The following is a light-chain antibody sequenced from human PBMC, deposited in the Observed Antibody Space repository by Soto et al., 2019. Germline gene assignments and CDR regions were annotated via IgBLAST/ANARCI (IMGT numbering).Light chain of an antibody. V-gene: IGKV3-11*01. J-gene: IGKJ4*01. CDR2: DAS. CDR3: QKRNSWPLT. CDR1: HSVSSD. Sequence: EIVLTQSPVTLSLSPGERATLSCRASHSVSSDLLWYQQKPGQSPRLIISDASNRATGIPARFSGSGSGTDVILTISILEPEDFAVYYCQKRNSWPLTFGGGTRVEIK.